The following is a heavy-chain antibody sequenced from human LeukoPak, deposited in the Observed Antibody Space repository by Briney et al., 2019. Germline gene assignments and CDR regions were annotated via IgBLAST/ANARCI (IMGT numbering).Heavy chain of an antibody. D-gene: IGHD6-6*01. CDR3: ARSAARLRYYYAMDV. CDR1: GFTFSNYG. CDR2: IWYDGSNK. Sequence: GGSLRLSCAASGFTFSNYGMHWVRQAPGKGLEWVAVIWYDGSNKYYADSVKGRFTISRHNSKNTLYLQMSSLRAEDTAVYFCARSAARLRYYYAMDVWGQGTTVTVCS. J-gene: IGHJ6*02. V-gene: IGHV3-33*01.